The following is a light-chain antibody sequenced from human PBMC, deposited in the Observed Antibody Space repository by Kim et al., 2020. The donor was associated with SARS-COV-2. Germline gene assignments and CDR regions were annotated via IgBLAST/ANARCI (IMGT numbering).Light chain of an antibody. V-gene: IGKV1-17*01. CDR3: VQQNGYPRM. CDR1: QAISNN. J-gene: IGKJ1*01. Sequence: ASVGDRVTITCRTSQAISNNLGWYQQKPGEAPKCLIYAASILQSGVPSRFSGSGSGTEFTLTISSLQPEDFATYICVQQNGYPRMFGQGTKVDIK. CDR2: AAS.